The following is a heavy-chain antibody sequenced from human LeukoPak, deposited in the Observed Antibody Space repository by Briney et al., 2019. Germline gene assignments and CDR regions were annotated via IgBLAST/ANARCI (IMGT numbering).Heavy chain of an antibody. CDR2: INPNSGGT. CDR1: GYTFTGYY. Sequence: ASVKVSCKASGYTFTGYYMHWVRQAPGQGLEWMGWINPNSGGTNYAQKFQGRVTMTRDTSISTAYMELGRLRSDDTAVYYCARLIAAAGHFDYWGQGTLVTVSS. V-gene: IGHV1-2*02. D-gene: IGHD6-13*01. J-gene: IGHJ4*02. CDR3: ARLIAAAGHFDY.